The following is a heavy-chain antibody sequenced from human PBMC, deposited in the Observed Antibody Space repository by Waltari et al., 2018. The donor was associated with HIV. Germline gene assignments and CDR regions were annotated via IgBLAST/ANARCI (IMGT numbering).Heavy chain of an antibody. CDR2: INTKTGNP. J-gene: IGHJ4*02. CDR3: ARGPGRSVDY. CDR1: GYTFTTSA. V-gene: IGHV7-4-1*02. D-gene: IGHD3-10*01. Sequence: QVQLVQSGSELKKPGASVKVSCRASGYTFTTSAITWVRQAPGQGLELMGWINTKTGNPTYAQDFTGRFVFSLDTSVSTAYLQINSLKAEDTAVYYCARGPGRSVDYWGQGTLVTVSS.